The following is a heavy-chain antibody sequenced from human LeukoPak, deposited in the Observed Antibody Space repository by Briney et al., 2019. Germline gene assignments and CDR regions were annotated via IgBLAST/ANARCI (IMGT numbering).Heavy chain of an antibody. CDR3: AKDDDWGRFNH. Sequence: GGSLRLSCAASGFTFGSYGMHWVRQAPDKGLEWVAFIRDDGSNKYYADSVRGRFTISRDNFKNTVSLQLNSLRAEDTAMYYCAKDDDWGRFNHWGQGTLVTVSS. CDR2: IRDDGSNK. CDR1: GFTFGSYG. V-gene: IGHV3-30*02. J-gene: IGHJ1*01. D-gene: IGHD3-16*01.